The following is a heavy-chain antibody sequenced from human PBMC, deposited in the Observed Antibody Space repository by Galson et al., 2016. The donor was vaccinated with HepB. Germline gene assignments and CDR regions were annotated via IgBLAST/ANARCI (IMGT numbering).Heavy chain of an antibody. CDR1: GFTFSRYW. V-gene: IGHV3-7*01. CDR3: AEDPEYDSQ. J-gene: IGHJ4*02. D-gene: IGHD3-22*01. Sequence: SLRLSCAASGFTFSRYWMSWVRQAPGKGLEWVANINEDGSERNYVDSVRGRFTISRDSAKNSLYLQMNSLRAEDTAVYYCAEDPEYDSQWGQGTLVTVSA. CDR2: INEDGSER.